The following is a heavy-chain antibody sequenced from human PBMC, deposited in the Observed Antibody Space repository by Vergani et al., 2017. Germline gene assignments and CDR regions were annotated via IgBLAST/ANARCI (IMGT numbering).Heavy chain of an antibody. CDR1: GFTFSSDS. J-gene: IGHJ5*02. CDR2: ISSSSSTI. D-gene: IGHD6-13*01. Sequence: EVQLVESGGGLVQPGGSLRLSCAAFGFTFSSDSMNWVRPAPVKGLEWVSYISSSSSTIYYADSVQGRFTISRDNAKNSLSLQMNSLRAEDTAVYYCGRTYSSSWAWFDPWGQGTLVTVSS. CDR3: GRTYSSSWAWFDP. V-gene: IGHV3-48*04.